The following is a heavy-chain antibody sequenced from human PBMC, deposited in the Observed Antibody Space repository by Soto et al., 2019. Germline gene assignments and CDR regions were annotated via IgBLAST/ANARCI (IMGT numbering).Heavy chain of an antibody. V-gene: IGHV3-72*01. CDR1: GFTFSDHY. D-gene: IGHD6-13*01. Sequence: EVQLVESGGGLVQPEGSLRLSCAASGFTFSDHYMDWVRQAPGKGLEWVGRIKNKANSYTTEDAAPVKGRFIISRDDSKNSVFLQMNRLKSDDTAVYYCTRVRLGSRRSSDYWGQGILVTVSS. CDR2: IKNKANSYTT. J-gene: IGHJ4*02. CDR3: TRVRLGSRRSSDY.